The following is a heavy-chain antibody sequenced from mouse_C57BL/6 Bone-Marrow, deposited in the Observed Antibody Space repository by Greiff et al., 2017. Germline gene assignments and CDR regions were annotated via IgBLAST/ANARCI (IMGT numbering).Heavy chain of an antibody. J-gene: IGHJ2*01. CDR1: GYTFTSYG. D-gene: IGHD2-1*01. V-gene: IGHV1-81*01. CDR3: AGYGNRSYYFDY. CDR2: IYPRSGNT. Sequence: QVQLQQSGAELARPGASVKLSCKASGYTFTSYGISWVKQRTGQGLEWIGEIYPRSGNTYYNEKFKGKATLTADKSSSTAYMELRSLTSEYSAVYFCAGYGNRSYYFDYWGQGTTLTVSS.